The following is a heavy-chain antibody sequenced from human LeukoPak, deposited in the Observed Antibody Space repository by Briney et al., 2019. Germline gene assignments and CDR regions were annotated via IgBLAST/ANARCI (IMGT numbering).Heavy chain of an antibody. V-gene: IGHV1-18*01. CDR3: ARDSAPYYYDSSGSLGGYYGMDV. J-gene: IGHJ6*02. Sequence: ASVKVSCKASGYTFTSYGISWVRQAPGQGLEWVGWISAYNGNTNYAQKLQGRVTMTTDTSTSTAYMELRSLRSDDTAVYYCARDSAPYYYDSSGSLGGYYGMDVWGQGTTVTVSS. CDR2: ISAYNGNT. D-gene: IGHD3-22*01. CDR1: GYTFTSYG.